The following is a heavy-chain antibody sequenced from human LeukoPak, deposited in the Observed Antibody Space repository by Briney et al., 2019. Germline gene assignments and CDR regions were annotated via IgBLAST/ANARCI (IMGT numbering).Heavy chain of an antibody. CDR2: INPNSGGT. Sequence: ASVKVSCKASGYTFTGYYMHWVRQAPGQGLEWMGWINPNSGGTNYAQRFQGRVTMTRDTSTSTAYMELSRLRSDDTAVYYCARDLQMWTADYYYGMDVWGQGTTVTVSS. CDR3: ARDLQMWTADYYYGMDV. CDR1: GYTFTGYY. J-gene: IGHJ6*02. D-gene: IGHD2-21*01. V-gene: IGHV1-2*02.